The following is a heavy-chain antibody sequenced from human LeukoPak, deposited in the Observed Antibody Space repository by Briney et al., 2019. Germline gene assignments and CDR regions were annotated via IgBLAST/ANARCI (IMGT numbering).Heavy chain of an antibody. CDR2: IRYDGSNK. CDR1: GFTFSSYG. CDR3: AKDREEWELHWYYFDY. J-gene: IGHJ4*02. Sequence: GGSLRLSCAASGFTFSSYGMHWVRQAPGKGLEWVAFIRYDGSNKYYADSVKGRFTISRDNSKNTLYLQMNSLRAEDTAVYYCAKDREEWELHWYYFDYWGQGTLVTVSS. V-gene: IGHV3-30*02. D-gene: IGHD1-26*01.